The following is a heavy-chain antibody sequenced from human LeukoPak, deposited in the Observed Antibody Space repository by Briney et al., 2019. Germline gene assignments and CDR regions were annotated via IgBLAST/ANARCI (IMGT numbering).Heavy chain of an antibody. CDR3: AKSGGYGLIDY. J-gene: IGHJ4*02. D-gene: IGHD1-26*01. V-gene: IGHV4-39*01. CDR2: IYSSGST. CDR1: GASVSGSNYY. Sequence: SETLSLTCAVSGASVSGSNYYWGWIRQPPGRGLEWIGNIYSSGSTYYNASLQSRVTISIDTSKNQFSLRLNSVTAADTAMYYCAKSGGYGLIDYWGQGTRVTVSS.